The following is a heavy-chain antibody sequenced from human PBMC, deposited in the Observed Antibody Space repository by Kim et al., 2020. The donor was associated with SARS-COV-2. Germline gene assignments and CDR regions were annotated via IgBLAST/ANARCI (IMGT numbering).Heavy chain of an antibody. Sequence: SEKGRFTISRDNAKNTLYLQMNSLRPEDTAVYYCARAGDYAVSGYDGFFHHWGQGALVTVSS. D-gene: IGHD3-22*01. V-gene: IGHV3-74*01. CDR3: ARAGDYAVSGYDGFFHH. J-gene: IGHJ1*01.